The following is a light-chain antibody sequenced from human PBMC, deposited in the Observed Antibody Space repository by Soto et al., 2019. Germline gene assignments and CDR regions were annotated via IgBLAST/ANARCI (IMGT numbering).Light chain of an antibody. CDR3: CSYAGSYIFVV. CDR2: EVS. V-gene: IGLV2-23*02. J-gene: IGLJ2*01. CDR1: SSDVGGYNY. Sequence: QSVLTQPASVSGSPGQSITISCTGTSSDVGGYNYVSWYQQHPGKAPKLMIYEVSNRPSGVSNRFSGSKSGNTASLTISGLQAEDEADYYCCSYAGSYIFVVFGGGTKVTVL.